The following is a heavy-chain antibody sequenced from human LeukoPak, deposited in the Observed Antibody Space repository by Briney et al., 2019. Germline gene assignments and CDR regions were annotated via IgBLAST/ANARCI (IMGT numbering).Heavy chain of an antibody. J-gene: IGHJ4*02. CDR1: GYTFTGYY. V-gene: IGHV1-2*02. CDR2: INPNSGVT. Sequence: ASVNVSCTASGYTFTGYYMHWVRQAPGQGLEWMGWINPNSGVTNYAQKFQGRVTMTRDTSISTAYMELSRLRSDDTAVYYCARDLRVCSGGRCTISFGYWGQGTLVTVSS. D-gene: IGHD2-15*01. CDR3: ARDLRVCSGGRCTISFGY.